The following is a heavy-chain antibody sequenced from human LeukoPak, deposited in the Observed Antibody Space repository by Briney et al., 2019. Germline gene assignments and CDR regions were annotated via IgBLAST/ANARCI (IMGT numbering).Heavy chain of an antibody. CDR2: IIPIGGTE. CDR1: GGTFSSYA. J-gene: IGHJ6*03. Sequence: SLKLSCTASGGTFSSYASSWVRQAPGQGLEWIGGIIPIGGTENYAEKCQGRVTITADESTSTAYMELSSLRSEDTAVYYCARDTYCSSTSCQRGFYYYYYMDVWGKGTTVTVSS. CDR3: ARDTYCSSTSCQRGFYYYYYMDV. V-gene: IGHV1-69*01. D-gene: IGHD2-2*01.